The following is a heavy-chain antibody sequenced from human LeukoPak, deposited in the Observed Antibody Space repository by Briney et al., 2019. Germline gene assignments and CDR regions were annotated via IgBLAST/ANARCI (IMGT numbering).Heavy chain of an antibody. V-gene: IGHV1-18*01. CDR2: ISAYNGNT. CDR1: GYTFTSYG. J-gene: IGHJ6*02. Sequence: ASVKVSCEASGYTFTSYGISWVRQAPGQGLEWMGWISAYNGNTNYAQKLQGRVTMTTDTSTSTAYMELRSLRSDDTAVYYCARDWAWFMTTVTPTYYYYGMDVWGQGTTVTVSS. D-gene: IGHD4-11*01. CDR3: ARDWAWFMTTVTPTYYYYGMDV.